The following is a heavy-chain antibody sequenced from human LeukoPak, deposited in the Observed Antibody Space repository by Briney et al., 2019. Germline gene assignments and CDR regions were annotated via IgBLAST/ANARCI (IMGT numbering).Heavy chain of an antibody. D-gene: IGHD5-12*01. J-gene: IGHJ4*02. V-gene: IGHV1-18*01. CDR2: ISPHNGNT. Sequence: ASVRVSFKASGYTFSTYGISWVRQAHGQGREWLGWISPHNGNTNYAQRFQGRVTLTTDTSANTAYLELRSLRSDDTALYYCARDHLDIVPTIYSFWGQGTLVTVSS. CDR1: GYTFSTYG. CDR3: ARDHLDIVPTIYSF.